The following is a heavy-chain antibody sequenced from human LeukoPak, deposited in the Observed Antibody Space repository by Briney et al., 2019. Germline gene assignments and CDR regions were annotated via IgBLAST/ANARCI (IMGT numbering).Heavy chain of an antibody. CDR2: INPSGGST. J-gene: IGHJ5*02. V-gene: IGHV1-46*01. CDR3: ARVGVSNWLDP. CDR1: GYTFTSYY. Sequence: ASVKVSCKASGYTFTSYYMHWVRQAPGQGLEWMGIINPSGGSTSYAQKFQGRVTMTRYTFTSTVYMELSSLRSEDTAVYYCARVGVSNWLDPWGQGTLATVSS. D-gene: IGHD6-13*01.